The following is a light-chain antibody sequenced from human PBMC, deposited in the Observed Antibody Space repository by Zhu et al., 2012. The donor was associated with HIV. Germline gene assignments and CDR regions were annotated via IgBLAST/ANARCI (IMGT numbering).Light chain of an antibody. CDR3: LKYMNAPWT. CDR1: EGIYNY. J-gene: IGKJ1*01. Sequence: DIQMTQSPSSLSASVGDRVTITCRASEGIYNYLAWYQEKPGKVPELLIYSVSTLQSGVPSRFSGSGSGAHFTLTISSLQPEDVATYYCLKYMNAPWTFGQGTKVEIK. CDR2: SVS. V-gene: IGKV1-27*01.